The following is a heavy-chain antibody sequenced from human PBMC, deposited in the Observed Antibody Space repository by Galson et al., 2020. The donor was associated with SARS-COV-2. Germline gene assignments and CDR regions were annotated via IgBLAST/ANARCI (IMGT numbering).Heavy chain of an antibody. J-gene: IGHJ4*02. CDR1: GFTFSVHY. CDR2: ITGSGTYT. V-gene: IGHV3-11*06. Sequence: KIGESLKISCATSGFTFSVHYMSWIRQAPGKGLEWVSFITGSGTYTQYADSVKGRFTISRDNAKNSLFLQMNSLRVEDTGVYYCAREGVGALDYWGQGILVTVSS. CDR3: AREGVGALDY. D-gene: IGHD1-26*01.